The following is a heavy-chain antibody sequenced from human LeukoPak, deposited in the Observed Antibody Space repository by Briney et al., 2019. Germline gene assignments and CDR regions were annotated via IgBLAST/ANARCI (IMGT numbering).Heavy chain of an antibody. CDR3: ARVPVGATTGYYSDY. D-gene: IGHD1-26*01. Sequence: ASVKVSCKASGGTFSSYAISWVRQAPGQGLEWMGGIIPIFGAANYAQKFQGRVTIPADESTSTAYMELSSLRSEDTAVYYCARVPVGATTGYYSDYWGQGTLVTVSS. CDR2: IIPIFGAA. CDR1: GGTFSSYA. J-gene: IGHJ4*02. V-gene: IGHV1-69*13.